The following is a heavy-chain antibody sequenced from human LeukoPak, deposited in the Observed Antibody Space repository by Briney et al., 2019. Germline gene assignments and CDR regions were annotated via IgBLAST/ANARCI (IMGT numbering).Heavy chain of an antibody. J-gene: IGHJ6*03. CDR1: GFTFSSYW. D-gene: IGHD1-14*01. V-gene: IGHV3-7*01. CDR2: IKKDGSEK. Sequence: GRSLRLSCAASGFTFSSYWMSWVRQAPGKGLEWGANIKKDGSEKYYVDSVKGRFTISRDNAKNSLYLQMNSLRAEDTAVYYCARELPEDYYYYYYMDVWGKGTTVT. CDR3: ARELPEDYYYYYYMDV.